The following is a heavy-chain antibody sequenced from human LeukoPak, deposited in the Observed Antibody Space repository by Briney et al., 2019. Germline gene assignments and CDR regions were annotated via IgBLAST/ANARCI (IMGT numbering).Heavy chain of an antibody. CDR1: GFTFSSFW. Sequence: AGGSLRLSCAASGFTFSSFWMSWFRQTPGMGLEWVGNIKTDGSEKYYVDSVKGRFTISRDNAKNSLFLQMNSLRAEDTAVYYCVRDYVWGTFDPVYWGQGTLVTVTS. CDR3: VRDYVWGTFDPVY. CDR2: IKTDGSEK. V-gene: IGHV3-7*01. D-gene: IGHD3-16*01. J-gene: IGHJ4*02.